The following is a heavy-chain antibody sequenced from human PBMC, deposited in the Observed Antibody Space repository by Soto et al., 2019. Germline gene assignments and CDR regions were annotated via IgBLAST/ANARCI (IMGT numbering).Heavy chain of an antibody. Sequence: PSETLSLTCTVSGGSISSDSYYWGWIHQPPGKGLEWIGNIFYSGSTYYNPSLKSRVTISVDTSKNQFSLKLSSVTAADTAVYYCARHNYDSVPYWGQGTLVTVSS. CDR1: GGSISSDSYY. D-gene: IGHD3-22*01. CDR2: IFYSGST. J-gene: IGHJ4*02. CDR3: ARHNYDSVPY. V-gene: IGHV4-39*01.